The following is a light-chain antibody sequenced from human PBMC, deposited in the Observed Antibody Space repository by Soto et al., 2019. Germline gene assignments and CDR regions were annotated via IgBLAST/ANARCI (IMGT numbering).Light chain of an antibody. Sequence: EIVSTQSPGTLSLSPGERATLSCRASQSVSSSYLAWYQQKPGQAPRLLMSDASTRATGIPDRFSGSRSGTDFTLTINRLEPEDFAVYYCQQYGRSPRTFGQGTKLEIK. CDR3: QQYGRSPRT. J-gene: IGKJ2*02. CDR2: DAS. CDR1: QSVSSSY. V-gene: IGKV3-20*01.